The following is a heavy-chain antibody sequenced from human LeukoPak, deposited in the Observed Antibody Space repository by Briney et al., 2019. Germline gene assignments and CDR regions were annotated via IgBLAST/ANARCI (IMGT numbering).Heavy chain of an antibody. Sequence: GGSLRLSCAASGFRFTDYSMSWVRQAPGKGLEWVAGLGRSGEYKYYADSVKGRFTISRDNSKDTVSLQMNSLRAEDSAIYFCVKDRPCETCMPMDAWGQGTTVTVSS. V-gene: IGHV3-23*01. D-gene: IGHD2-2*01. CDR1: GFRFTDYS. CDR2: LGRSGEYK. J-gene: IGHJ6*02. CDR3: VKDRPCETCMPMDA.